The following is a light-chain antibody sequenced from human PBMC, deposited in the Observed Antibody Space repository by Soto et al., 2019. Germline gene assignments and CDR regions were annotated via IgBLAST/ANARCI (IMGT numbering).Light chain of an antibody. V-gene: IGKV3-15*01. J-gene: IGKJ4*02. CDR2: AAS. CDR3: QQYNNWPPLT. Sequence: EIVMTQSPATLSVSPGEGATLSCRASQSVSSNLAWYQQKPGQAPRLLIYAASTRATGIPSRFSGSGSGTEFTLTISSLQSEDFAVYYWQQYNNWPPLTFGGGTKVEIK. CDR1: QSVSSN.